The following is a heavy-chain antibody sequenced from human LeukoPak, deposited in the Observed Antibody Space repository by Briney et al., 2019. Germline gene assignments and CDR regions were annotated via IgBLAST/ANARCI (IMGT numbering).Heavy chain of an antibody. Sequence: SETLSLTCTVSGGSISSYYWSWIRQPPGKGLEWIGCIYYSGSTNYNPSLKSRVTISVDTSKNQFSLKLSSVTAADTAVYYCARSIWSYYGMDVWGQGTTVTVSS. D-gene: IGHD3-9*01. J-gene: IGHJ6*02. CDR2: IYYSGST. V-gene: IGHV4-59*08. CDR1: GGSISSYY. CDR3: ARSIWSYYGMDV.